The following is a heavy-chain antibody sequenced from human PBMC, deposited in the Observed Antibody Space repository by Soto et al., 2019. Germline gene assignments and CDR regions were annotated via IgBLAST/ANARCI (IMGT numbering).Heavy chain of an antibody. CDR1: GGSINSYY. CDR3: ARGVRYFDWLLPFYLDY. CDR2: ISYSGST. D-gene: IGHD3-9*01. Sequence: SETLSLTCTVSGGSINSYYWSWIRQPPGMGLEWIGCISYSGSTNYNPSLKSRVALSADTSKNQFSLKLSSVTAADTAVYYCARGVRYFDWLLPFYLDYWGQGTPGTVSS. J-gene: IGHJ4*02. V-gene: IGHV4-59*01.